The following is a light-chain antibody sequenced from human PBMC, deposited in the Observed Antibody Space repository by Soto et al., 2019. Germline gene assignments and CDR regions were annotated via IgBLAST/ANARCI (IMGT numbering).Light chain of an antibody. CDR3: QLYGSSALT. CDR1: QSVSSGY. J-gene: IGKJ4*01. Sequence: IVLTQSPGTLSLSPGERATLSCRASQSVSSGYLVWYQQRPGQPPRLLIYGTSNRAAGIPDRFSGSGSGTDFTLTIYRLEPEDSAVYYCQLYGSSALTFGGGTKVEIK. V-gene: IGKV3-20*01. CDR2: GTS.